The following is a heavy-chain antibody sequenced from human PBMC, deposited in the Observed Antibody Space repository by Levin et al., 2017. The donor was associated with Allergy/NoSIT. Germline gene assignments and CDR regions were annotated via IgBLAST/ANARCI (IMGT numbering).Heavy chain of an antibody. D-gene: IGHD6-13*01. Sequence: GGSLRLSCAASGFTVSNNYMSWVRQAPGKGLEWVSVIYGGGSTYYADSVKGRFTIYRDNSKNTLYLQMNSLRAEDTAVYYCARISNSWLAYWGQGTLVTVSS. V-gene: IGHV3-53*01. CDR2: IYGGGST. CDR1: GFTVSNNY. CDR3: ARISNSWLAY. J-gene: IGHJ4*02.